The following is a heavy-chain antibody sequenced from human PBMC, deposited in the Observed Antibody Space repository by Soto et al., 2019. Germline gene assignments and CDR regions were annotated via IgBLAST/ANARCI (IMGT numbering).Heavy chain of an antibody. CDR3: ARGAADTAIVGS. Sequence: PSETLSLTCTVSGGSIRSYYWTWIRQPPGKGLEWLGYIFYSGSTFYNPSLKSRVTISIHTSKSQFSLQLTSVTAADTAVYYCARGAADTAIVGSWRQRTLVTVSS. J-gene: IGHJ4*02. V-gene: IGHV4-59*01. D-gene: IGHD5-18*01. CDR1: GGSIRSYY. CDR2: IFYSGST.